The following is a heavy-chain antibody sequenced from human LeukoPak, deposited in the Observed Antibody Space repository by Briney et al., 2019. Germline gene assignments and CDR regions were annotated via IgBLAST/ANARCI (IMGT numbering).Heavy chain of an antibody. CDR2: IFHSGNS. Sequence: SQTLSLTCAVSSYSISSGSYWGWIRQSPGKGLEWVGSIFHSGNSYYNPSLKSRLTMSVDTSKNQFSLKLTSVTAADTALYYCARVTYVDDMLYQYFDYWGQGILVTVSS. CDR1: SYSISSGSY. CDR3: ARVTYVDDMLYQYFDY. V-gene: IGHV4-38-2*01. J-gene: IGHJ4*02. D-gene: IGHD4-17*01.